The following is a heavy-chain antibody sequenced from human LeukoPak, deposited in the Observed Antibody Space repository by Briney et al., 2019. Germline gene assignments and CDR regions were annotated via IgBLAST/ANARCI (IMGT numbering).Heavy chain of an antibody. J-gene: IGHJ4*02. Sequence: GGSLRLSCAASGFTFNPYAMSWVRQAPGKGLEWVAGIGGIGDRTYYADSVKGRFTISRDNSKDTLFLQMNSLKADDTAVYYCAKASRQAAVASPLDYWGQGSLVSVSS. V-gene: IGHV3-23*01. CDR3: AKASRQAAVASPLDY. CDR2: IGGIGDRT. D-gene: IGHD6-19*01. CDR1: GFTFNPYA.